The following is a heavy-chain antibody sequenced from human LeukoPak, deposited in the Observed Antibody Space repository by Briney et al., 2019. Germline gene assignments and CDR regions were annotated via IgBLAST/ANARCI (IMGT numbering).Heavy chain of an antibody. J-gene: IGHJ4*02. D-gene: IGHD3-9*01. CDR3: ASPRAEYDILTGYNAFDY. CDR2: IIPAFSTT. Sequence: SVKVSCKASGGTFSSYAISWVRQAPGQGLEWMGGIIPAFSTTNYAQQFQGRVTITADESTSTAYMELSSLRSEDTAVYYCASPRAEYDILTGYNAFDYWGQGTLVTVSS. V-gene: IGHV1-69*13. CDR1: GGTFSSYA.